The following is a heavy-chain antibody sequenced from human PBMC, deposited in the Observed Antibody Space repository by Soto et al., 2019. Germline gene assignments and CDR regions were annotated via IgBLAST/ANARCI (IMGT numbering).Heavy chain of an antibody. CDR3: ASSHIAAAPYGMDV. J-gene: IGHJ6*02. Sequence: ASVKVSCKASGYTITCCAMHWVRQAPGQRPEWMGWINAGNGDTKYSQKFQGRITIIRDTSASTAYMELSSLRSEDTAVYYCASSHIAAAPYGMDVWGQGTTVTVSS. V-gene: IGHV1-3*01. CDR1: GYTITCCA. CDR2: INAGNGDT. D-gene: IGHD6-13*01.